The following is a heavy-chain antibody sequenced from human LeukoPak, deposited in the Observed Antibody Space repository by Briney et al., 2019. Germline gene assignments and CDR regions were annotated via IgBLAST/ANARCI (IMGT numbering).Heavy chain of an antibody. CDR1: GFTVSSNY. J-gene: IGHJ4*02. CDR2: ISGSGGST. V-gene: IGHV3-23*01. D-gene: IGHD2-15*01. CDR3: AKDGFSSYSI. Sequence: PGGSLRLSCAASGFTVSSNYMSWVRQAPGKGLEWVSVISGSGGSTFYADSVKGRFTISRDNSKNTLYLQMNSLRAEDTAVYYCAKDGFSSYSIWGQGTLVTVSS.